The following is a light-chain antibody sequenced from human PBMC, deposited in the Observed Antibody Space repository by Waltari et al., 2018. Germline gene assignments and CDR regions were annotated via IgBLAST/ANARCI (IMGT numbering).Light chain of an antibody. CDR2: EGS. V-gene: IGLV2-23*01. CDR1: SSDVGSYHL. Sequence: QSALTQPASVSGSPGQSITIPCTGTSSDVGSYHLVSWYQQHPGKAPNLMIYEGSKRPSGVSNRFSGSKSGNTASLTISGLQAEDEADYYCCSYAGSSTLVFGGGTKLTVL. J-gene: IGLJ2*01. CDR3: CSYAGSSTLV.